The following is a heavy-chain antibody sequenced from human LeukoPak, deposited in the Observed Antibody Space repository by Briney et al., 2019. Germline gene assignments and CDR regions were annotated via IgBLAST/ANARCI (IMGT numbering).Heavy chain of an antibody. CDR1: GGSFSGYY. Sequence: SETLSLTCAVYGGSFSGYYWSWIRQPPGKGLEWIGEINHSGSTNYNPSLKSRVTISVDTSKKQFSLRLSSVTAADTAVYYCARHFIGYSYGHFDYWGQGTLVTVSS. D-gene: IGHD3-10*01. CDR2: INHSGST. V-gene: IGHV4-34*01. J-gene: IGHJ4*02. CDR3: ARHFIGYSYGHFDY.